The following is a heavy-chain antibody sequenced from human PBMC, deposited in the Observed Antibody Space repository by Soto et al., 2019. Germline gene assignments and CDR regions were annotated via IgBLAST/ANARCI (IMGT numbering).Heavy chain of an antibody. Sequence: QVQLQESGPGLVKPSQTLSLTCTVSGGSISSGVYYWSGIRQHPGKVLEWIGYIYYSGRTYYHPSLKSRVTISVDTSKNQFSLKLSSVTAAETAVYYGARARVVRGEDYFASWGQGTLVTVSS. CDR1: GGSISSGVYY. CDR2: IYYSGRT. J-gene: IGHJ4*02. V-gene: IGHV4-31*03. CDR3: ARARVVRGEDYFAS. D-gene: IGHD3-10*01.